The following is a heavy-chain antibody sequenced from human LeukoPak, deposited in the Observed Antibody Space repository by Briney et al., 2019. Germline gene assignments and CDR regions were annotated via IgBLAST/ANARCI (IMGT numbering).Heavy chain of an antibody. D-gene: IGHD6-19*01. J-gene: IGHJ3*02. Sequence: GESLQISCKGSGYSFTSYWIGWVRQMPGKGLEWMGIIYPGDSDTRYSPSFQGQVTISADKSISTAYLQWSSLKASDSAMYYCARQRWLAADAFDIWGQGTIVTVSS. CDR3: ARQRWLAADAFDI. V-gene: IGHV5-51*01. CDR2: IYPGDSDT. CDR1: GYSFTSYW.